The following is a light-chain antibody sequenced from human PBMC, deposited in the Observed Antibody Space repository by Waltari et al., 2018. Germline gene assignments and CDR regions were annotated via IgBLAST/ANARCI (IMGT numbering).Light chain of an antibody. J-gene: IGLJ2*01. V-gene: IGLV2-14*03. Sequence: QSALTQPASVSGSPGQSITISCTGTSGDIGGYHYVSWYQQHPGKAPKLMIYDVTRWPSGVSNRFSGSRSGNAASRTISGLQAEDEADYYCTSYTSTNTVIFGGGTKVTV. CDR2: DVT. CDR1: SGDIGGYHY. CDR3: TSYTSTNTVI.